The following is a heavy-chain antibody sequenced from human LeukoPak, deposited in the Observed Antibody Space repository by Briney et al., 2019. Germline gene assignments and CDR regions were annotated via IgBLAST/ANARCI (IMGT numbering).Heavy chain of an antibody. Sequence: SETLSLTCTVSGGSISSYYWSWIRQPPGKGLEWIGYIYYSGSTNYNPSLKSRVTISVDTSKNQFSLQLSSVTAADTAMYYCARVSPDNWFDPWGQGTLVTVSS. D-gene: IGHD3-9*01. V-gene: IGHV4-59*12. CDR1: GGSISSYY. J-gene: IGHJ5*02. CDR2: IYYSGST. CDR3: ARVSPDNWFDP.